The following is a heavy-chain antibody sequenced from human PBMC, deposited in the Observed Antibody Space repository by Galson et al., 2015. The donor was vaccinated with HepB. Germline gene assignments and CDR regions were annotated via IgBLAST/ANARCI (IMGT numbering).Heavy chain of an antibody. J-gene: IGHJ4*02. CDR3: ARVKYFGY. V-gene: IGHV3-23*01. Sequence: SLRLSCAASGFAFTTYAMTWVRQAPGKGLEWVSSITESGTGTFYADSVKGRFTISRDNSKNTLYLQMNSLRAEDTAFYYCARVKYFGYWGQGTLVTVSS. D-gene: IGHD2/OR15-2a*01. CDR2: ITESGTGT. CDR1: GFAFTTYA.